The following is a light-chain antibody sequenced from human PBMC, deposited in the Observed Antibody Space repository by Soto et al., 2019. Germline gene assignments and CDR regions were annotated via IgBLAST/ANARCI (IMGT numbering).Light chain of an antibody. CDR3: QQYNNWPQT. CDR2: GAS. Sequence: EIVITHSPATLSLSAWEIATLSCRASQSVSSNLAWYQQKPGQAPRLLIYGASTRATGIPARFSGSGSGTEFTLTISSLQSEDFAVYYCQQYNNWPQTFGQGTKVDIK. CDR1: QSVSSN. V-gene: IGKV3-15*01. J-gene: IGKJ1*01.